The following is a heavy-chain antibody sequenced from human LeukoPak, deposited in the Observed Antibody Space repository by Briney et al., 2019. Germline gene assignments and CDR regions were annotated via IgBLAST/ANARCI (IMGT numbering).Heavy chain of an antibody. D-gene: IGHD5-12*01. CDR3: ARLNLGNSGFLLP. Sequence: ASVKVSCKASGYTFTSYYMHWVRQAPGQGLEWMGIINPSGGSTSYAQKFQGRVTIAADESTSTAYMELSSLRSEDTAVYYCARLNLGNSGFLLPWGQGTLVTVSS. J-gene: IGHJ5*02. CDR2: INPSGGST. V-gene: IGHV1-46*01. CDR1: GYTFTSYY.